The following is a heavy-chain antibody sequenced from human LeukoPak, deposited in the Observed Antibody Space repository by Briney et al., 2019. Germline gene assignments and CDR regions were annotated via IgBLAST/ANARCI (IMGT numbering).Heavy chain of an antibody. Sequence: ASVKVSCKASGYTFTSYDINWVRQATGQGLEWMGWMNPNSGNTGYAQKFQGRVTMTRNTSISTAYMELSSLRSEDTAVYYCARGFLNYYDSSGYRYFDLWGRGTLVTVSS. V-gene: IGHV1-8*01. CDR2: MNPNSGNT. J-gene: IGHJ2*01. D-gene: IGHD3-22*01. CDR1: GYTFTSYD. CDR3: ARGFLNYYDSSGYRYFDL.